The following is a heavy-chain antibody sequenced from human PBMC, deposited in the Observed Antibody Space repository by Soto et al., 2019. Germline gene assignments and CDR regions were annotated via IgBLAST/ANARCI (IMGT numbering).Heavy chain of an antibody. Sequence: GGSLRLSCAASGFTFSSYGMHWVRQAPGKGLGWVAVIWYDGSNKYYADSVKGRFTISRDNSKNTLYLQMNSLRAEDTAVYYCALSQNGYCTNGVCYSGELDVWGQGTTVTVS. CDR3: ALSQNGYCTNGVCYSGELDV. D-gene: IGHD2-8*01. CDR2: IWYDGSNK. J-gene: IGHJ6*02. CDR1: GFTFSSYG. V-gene: IGHV3-33*01.